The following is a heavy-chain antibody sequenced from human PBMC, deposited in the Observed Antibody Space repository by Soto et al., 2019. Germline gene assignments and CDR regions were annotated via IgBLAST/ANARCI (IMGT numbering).Heavy chain of an antibody. D-gene: IGHD3-3*01. CDR2: IYYSRST. Sequence: SETLSLTCTLSGPSISSYYWSWIRQPPGKGLEWIGYIYYSRSTHYNPSLNSPITMTRDTSTSTVYMELSSLRSEDTAVYYCATHLAVLRFLEWLSPTDDYYGMDVWGQGTTVTVSS. CDR1: GPSISSYY. CDR3: ATHLAVLRFLEWLSPTDDYYGMDV. J-gene: IGHJ6*02. V-gene: IGHV4-59*03.